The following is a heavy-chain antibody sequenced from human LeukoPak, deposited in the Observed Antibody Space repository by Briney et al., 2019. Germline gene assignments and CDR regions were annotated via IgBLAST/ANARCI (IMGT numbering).Heavy chain of an antibody. Sequence: GGSLRLSCAASGFTFSSYAMSWVRQAPGKGLEWVSAISGSGGSTYYADSVKGRFTISRDNAKNSLYLQMNSLRAEDTAVHYCARLRWLVEGGYFDYWGQGTLVTVSS. CDR3: ARLRWLVEGGYFDY. CDR2: ISGSGGST. D-gene: IGHD6-19*01. V-gene: IGHV3-23*01. CDR1: GFTFSSYA. J-gene: IGHJ4*02.